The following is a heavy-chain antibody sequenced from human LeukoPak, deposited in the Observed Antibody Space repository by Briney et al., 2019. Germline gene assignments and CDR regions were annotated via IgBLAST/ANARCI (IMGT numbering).Heavy chain of an antibody. CDR1: GYTFTTYG. V-gene: IGHV1-18*01. CDR3: ARDVVVVPAAIPFFDY. D-gene: IGHD2-2*01. J-gene: IGHJ4*02. Sequence: ASVKVSCKASGYTFTTYGINWVRQAPGQGLEWLSWIDTYNGNTNYVQKLQDRVTVTTDTSTSTAYMELRSLRSDDTAVYYCARDVVVVPAAIPFFDYWGQGTLVTVSS. CDR2: IDTYNGNT.